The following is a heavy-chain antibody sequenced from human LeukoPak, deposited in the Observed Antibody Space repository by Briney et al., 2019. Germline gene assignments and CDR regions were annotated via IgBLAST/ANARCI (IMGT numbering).Heavy chain of an antibody. Sequence: SFTNYWIGWVRQMPGKGLEWIGSIYYSGSTYYNPSLKSRVTISVDTSKNQFSLKLSSVTAADTAVYYCARLSGYYSPVGYWGQGTLVTVSS. CDR1: SFTNY. CDR2: IYYSGST. CDR3: ARLSGYYSPVGY. D-gene: IGHD3-3*01. J-gene: IGHJ4*02. V-gene: IGHV4-39*01.